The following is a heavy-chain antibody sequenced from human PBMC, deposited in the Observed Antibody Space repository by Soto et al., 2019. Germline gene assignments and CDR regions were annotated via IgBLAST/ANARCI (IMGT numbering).Heavy chain of an antibody. D-gene: IGHD3-22*01. V-gene: IGHV3-53*01. CDR1: GFTVSSNY. J-gene: IGHJ4*02. Sequence: PGGSLRLSCAASGFTVSSNYMSWVRQAPGKGLEWVSVIYSGGSTYYADSVKGRFTISRDNSKNTLYLQMNSLRAEDTAVYYCARSYYDSSGYYYIFDYWGQGTLVTVSS. CDR3: ARSYYDSSGYYYIFDY. CDR2: IYSGGST.